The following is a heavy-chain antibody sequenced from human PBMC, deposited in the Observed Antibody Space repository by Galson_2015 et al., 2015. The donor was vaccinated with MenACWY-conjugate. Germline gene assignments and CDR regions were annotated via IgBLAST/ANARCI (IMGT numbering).Heavy chain of an antibody. Sequence: QSGAEVKKPGESLRISCQASGYTFTPYWIAWVRQMPGKGLEWMGIIYPSDSDVIYSPSFQGQVTISVDTSISTAYLHWSSLKASESAIYSRARHRNCWSAGYWGQGTLVTVSS. CDR1: GYTFTPYW. D-gene: IGHD2-21*01. V-gene: IGHV5-51*01. CDR2: IYPSDSDV. J-gene: IGHJ4*02. CDR3: ARHRNCWSAGY.